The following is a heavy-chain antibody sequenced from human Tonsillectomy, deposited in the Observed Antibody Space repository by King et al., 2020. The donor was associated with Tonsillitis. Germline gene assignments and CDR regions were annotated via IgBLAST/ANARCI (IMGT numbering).Heavy chain of an antibody. CDR2: TYYSGST. V-gene: IGHV4-59*01. CDR3: AREPVVTTADNHFDY. Sequence: VQLQESGPGLVKPSETLSLTCTVSGGSISSYYWSWIRQPPGKGLEWIGYTYYSGSTNYNPSLKSRVTMSVDTSKNQFSLRLSSVTAADTAVYYCAREPVVTTADNHFDYWGQGTLVTVSS. J-gene: IGHJ4*02. CDR1: GGSISSYY. D-gene: IGHD1/OR15-1a*01.